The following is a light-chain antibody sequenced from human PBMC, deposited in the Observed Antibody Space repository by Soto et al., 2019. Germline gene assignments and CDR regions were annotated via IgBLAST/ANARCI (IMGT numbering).Light chain of an antibody. CDR3: AAWDDNLNGPL. J-gene: IGLJ1*01. Sequence: QSVLTQPPSASGTPGQRVTISCSGDISNIGTNSVHWYQHLPGTAPKLVIYADSQRPSGVPDRFSGSKSGTSASLAISGLQSEDDADYLCAAWDDNLNGPLFGTGGKVSVL. CDR1: ISNIGTNS. V-gene: IGLV1-44*01. CDR2: ADS.